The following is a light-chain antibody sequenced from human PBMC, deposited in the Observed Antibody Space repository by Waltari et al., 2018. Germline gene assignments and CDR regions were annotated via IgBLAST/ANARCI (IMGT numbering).Light chain of an antibody. CDR2: DTT. CDR1: TGAVTGGHY. Sequence: QAVVTQEPSLTVSPRGTVTLTCSSSTGAVTGGHYAHWFQQKPGQAPKTLIYDTTNKHAWTPGRFSGSLLGDKAALTLSGAQAEDEAEYYCSRAYGGPWVCGGGTKLTVL. J-gene: IGLJ3*02. CDR3: SRAYGGPWV. V-gene: IGLV7-46*01.